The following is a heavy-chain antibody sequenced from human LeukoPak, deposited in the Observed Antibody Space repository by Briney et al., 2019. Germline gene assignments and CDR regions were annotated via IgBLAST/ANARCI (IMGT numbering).Heavy chain of an antibody. Sequence: SQTLSLTCTVSGGSISSGGYYWSWIRQPPGKGLEWIGEINHSGSTNYNPSLKSRVTISVDTSKNQFSLKLSSVTAADTAVYYCARDLRLGLWFGESSLDYYYGMDVWGQGTTVTVSS. CDR1: GGSISSGGYY. J-gene: IGHJ6*02. CDR2: INHSGST. D-gene: IGHD3-10*01. CDR3: ARDLRLGLWFGESSLDYYYGMDV. V-gene: IGHV4-30-2*01.